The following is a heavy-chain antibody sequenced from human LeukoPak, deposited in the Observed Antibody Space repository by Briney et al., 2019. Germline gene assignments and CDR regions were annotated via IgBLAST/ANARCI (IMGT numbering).Heavy chain of an antibody. J-gene: IGHJ6*02. CDR3: ATNDAMDV. V-gene: IGHV3-9*01. Sequence: GGSLRLSRAASGFTFDDHDMHWVRQPPGKGLEWVSGINWNSGSIGYADSVKGRFTISRDNAKRSLYLQMNSLRAEDTALYYCATNDAMDVWGQGTTVTVSS. CDR1: GFTFDDHD. D-gene: IGHD1-1*01. CDR2: INWNSGSI.